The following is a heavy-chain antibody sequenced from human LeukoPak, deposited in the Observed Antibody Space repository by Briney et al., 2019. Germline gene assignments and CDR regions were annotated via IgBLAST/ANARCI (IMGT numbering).Heavy chain of an antibody. CDR1: GYTFTGYY. D-gene: IGHD1-26*01. J-gene: IGHJ4*02. CDR2: INPNSGGT. CDR3: ARDRDVGATSFDY. Sequence: ASVKVSCTASGYTFTGYYMHWVRQAPGQGLEWMGWINPNSGGTNYAQKFQGRVTMTRDTSISTAYMELSRLRSDDTAVYYCARDRDVGATSFDYWGQGTLVTVSS. V-gene: IGHV1-2*02.